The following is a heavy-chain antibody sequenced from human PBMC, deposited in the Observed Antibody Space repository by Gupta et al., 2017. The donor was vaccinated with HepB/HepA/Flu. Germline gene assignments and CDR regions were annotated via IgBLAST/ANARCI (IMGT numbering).Heavy chain of an antibody. J-gene: IGHJ4*02. Sequence: EVQLVESGGGLVKPGGSLRLSCAASGFTFSSYSMNWVRQAPGKGLEWVSSISSASNYIYYADSVKGRFTISRDNAKNSLYLQMNSLRAEDTALYYCARLFGYCSGGDCYLDYWDQGTMVTVSS. V-gene: IGHV3-21*01. CDR2: ISSASNYI. CDR3: ARLFGYCSGGDCYLDY. CDR1: GFTFSSYS. D-gene: IGHD2-15*01.